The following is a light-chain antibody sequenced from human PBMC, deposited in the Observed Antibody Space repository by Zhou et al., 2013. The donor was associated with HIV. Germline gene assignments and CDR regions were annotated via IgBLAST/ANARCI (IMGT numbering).Light chain of an antibody. Sequence: EIVLTQSPGTLSLSPGERATLSCRTSQSMSSSYLAWYQQKRGQAPRLLIYGASSRATGIPDRFSGSGSGRDFTLTISRLEPEDFAVYYCQQYGSSGYTFGQGTKLEIK. CDR1: QSMSSSY. V-gene: IGKV3-20*01. CDR3: QQYGSSGYT. J-gene: IGKJ2*01. CDR2: GAS.